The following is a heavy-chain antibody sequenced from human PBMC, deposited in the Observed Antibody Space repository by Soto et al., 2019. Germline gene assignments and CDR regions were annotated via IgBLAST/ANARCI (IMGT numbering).Heavy chain of an antibody. D-gene: IGHD2-15*01. CDR1: GGSISNYY. CDR3: ARYYSGGFHFDY. CDR2: IYYSGST. Sequence: KPSETLSLTCTVSGGSISNYYWSWIRQPPGKGLEWIGYIYYSGSTNYNPSLKSRVTISVDTSKNQFSLKLSSVTAADTAVYYCARYYSGGFHFDYWGQGTLVTVSS. V-gene: IGHV4-59*08. J-gene: IGHJ4*02.